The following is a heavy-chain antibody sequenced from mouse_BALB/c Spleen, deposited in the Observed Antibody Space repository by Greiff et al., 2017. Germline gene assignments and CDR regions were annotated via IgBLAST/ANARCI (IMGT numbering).Heavy chain of an antibody. CDR1: GFTFSSFG. D-gene: IGHD1-1*01. Sequence: EVQGVESGGGLVQPGGSRKLSCAASGFTFSSFGMHWVRQAPEKGLEWVAYISSGSSTIYYADTVKGRFTISRDNPKNTLFLQMTSLRSEDTAMYYCARYYYYFDYWGQGTTLTVSS. CDR3: ARYYYYFDY. CDR2: ISSGSSTI. J-gene: IGHJ2*01. V-gene: IGHV5-17*02.